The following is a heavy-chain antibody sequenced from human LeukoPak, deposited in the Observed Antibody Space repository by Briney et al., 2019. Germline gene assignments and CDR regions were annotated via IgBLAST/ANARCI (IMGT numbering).Heavy chain of an antibody. D-gene: IGHD3-9*01. CDR1: GFTFSSYS. J-gene: IGHJ4*02. CDR3: ARKVPYYDILTGDHPFDY. V-gene: IGHV3-21*01. Sequence: GGSLRLSCAASGFTFSSYSMNWVRQAPGHGLEWVSSISSSSSHIYYADSVKGRFTMSRDNAKNSLFLQMNSLRAEDTAVYYCARKVPYYDILTGDHPFDYWGQGTLVTVSS. CDR2: ISSSSSHI.